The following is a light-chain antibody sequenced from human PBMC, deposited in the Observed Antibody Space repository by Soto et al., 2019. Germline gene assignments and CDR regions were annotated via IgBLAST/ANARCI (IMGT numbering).Light chain of an antibody. J-gene: IGLJ2*01. Sequence: QSALTQPASVSGSPGQSITISCTGTSSDVGDYNYVSWYQQHPGKAPKLIVYEVSHRLSGVSDRFSGSKSGHTASLTTSGLQDDYEADYYCRSSITNNIVVFGGGTKLTVL. CDR2: EVS. CDR3: RSSITNNIVV. V-gene: IGLV2-14*01. CDR1: SSDVGDYNY.